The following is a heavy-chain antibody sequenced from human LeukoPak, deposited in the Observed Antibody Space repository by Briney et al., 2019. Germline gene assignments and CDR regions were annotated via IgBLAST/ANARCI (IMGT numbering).Heavy chain of an antibody. V-gene: IGHV4-34*01. Sequence: SETLSLTCAVYGGPFSDYYWSWIRQPPGKGLEWIGKINHSGGTNYSPSLKSRVTISIDTSKNQFSLKLNSMTAADTAVYYCARDSPNPSGYPDAFDIWGQGTMVTVSS. J-gene: IGHJ3*02. CDR3: ARDSPNPSGYPDAFDI. CDR1: GGPFSDYY. CDR2: INHSGGT. D-gene: IGHD3-22*01.